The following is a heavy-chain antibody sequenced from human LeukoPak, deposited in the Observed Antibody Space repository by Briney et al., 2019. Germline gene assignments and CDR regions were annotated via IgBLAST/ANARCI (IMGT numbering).Heavy chain of an antibody. V-gene: IGHV4-34*01. D-gene: IGHD2-8*01. Sequence: SETLSLTCAVYGGSFSGYYWSWIRQPPGKGLEWIGEINHSGSNNYNPSLKSRVTISVDTSKTQFSLKLSSVTAADTAVYYCARTRLLGYCTNGVCYRRWFDPWGQGTLVTVSS. CDR2: INHSGSN. J-gene: IGHJ5*02. CDR1: GGSFSGYY. CDR3: ARTRLLGYCTNGVCYRRWFDP.